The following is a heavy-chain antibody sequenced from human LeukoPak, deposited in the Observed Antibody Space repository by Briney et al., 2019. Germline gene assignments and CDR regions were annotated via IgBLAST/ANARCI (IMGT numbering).Heavy chain of an antibody. CDR2: TYYRSKWYN. CDR1: GDSVSSNSAA. D-gene: IGHD6-13*01. J-gene: IGHJ4*02. CDR3: ARGTSAVGRFEY. Sequence: SHTLSLTCAISGDSVSSNSAAWNWITQSPSRGLEWLGRTYYRSKWYNDYAVTLKSRITINPDTSKNEFSLQLNSVTPEDTAVYYCARGTSAVGRFEYWGQGTLVTVSP. V-gene: IGHV6-1*01.